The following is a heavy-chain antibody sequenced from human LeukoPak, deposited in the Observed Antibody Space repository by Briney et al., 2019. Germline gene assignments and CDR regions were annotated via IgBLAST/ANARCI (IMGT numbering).Heavy chain of an antibody. J-gene: IGHJ5*02. V-gene: IGHV4-39*01. CDR1: GGSISSSGYY. D-gene: IGHD7-27*01. CDR2: IYYSGST. CDR3: ARDKGPQLGIGWFDP. Sequence: SETLSLTCTVSGGSISSSGYYWGWIRQPPGKGLEWIGSIYYSGSTYYNPSLKSRVTISVDTSKNQFSLKLSSVTAADTAVYYCARDKGPQLGIGWFDPWGQGTLVTVSS.